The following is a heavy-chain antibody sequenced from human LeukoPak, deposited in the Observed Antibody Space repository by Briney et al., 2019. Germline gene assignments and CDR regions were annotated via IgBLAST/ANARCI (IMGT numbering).Heavy chain of an antibody. Sequence: PSETLSLTCTVSGGXINSYYWSWIRQTPGKGLEWIGYISYSGSTNYNPSLKSRVTISLGTSKNQFFLKLNSVTAADTALYYCARGNADWGQGTVVTVSS. J-gene: IGHJ4*02. CDR2: ISYSGST. CDR3: ARGNAD. CDR1: GGXINSYY. V-gene: IGHV4-59*01.